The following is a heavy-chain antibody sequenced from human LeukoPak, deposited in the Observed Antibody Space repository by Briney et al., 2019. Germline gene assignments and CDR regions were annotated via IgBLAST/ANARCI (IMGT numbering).Heavy chain of an antibody. Sequence: SETLSLTCTVSGGSVSSGSYCWSWIRPPPGKGLEWIGYIYYSGSTNYNPSLKSRVTISVDTSKNQFSLKLSSVTAPDTPVYYCARDWGGHYYVDYWGQGTLVTVSS. V-gene: IGHV4-61*01. CDR2: IYYSGST. D-gene: IGHD3-16*01. CDR1: GGSVSSGSYC. J-gene: IGHJ4*02. CDR3: ARDWGGHYYVDY.